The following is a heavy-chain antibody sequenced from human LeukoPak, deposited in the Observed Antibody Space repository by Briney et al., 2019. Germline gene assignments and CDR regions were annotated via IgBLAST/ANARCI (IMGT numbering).Heavy chain of an antibody. V-gene: IGHV1-46*01. CDR1: GYTFTSYY. CDR2: INPSGGST. D-gene: IGHD6-13*01. J-gene: IGHJ4*02. CDR3: ARDVADGGSSSWCFDY. Sequence: ASVKVSCKASGYTFTSYYMHWVRQAPGQGLEWMGIINPSGGSTSYAQKFQGRVTMTRDTSTSTVYMELSSLRSEDTAVYYCARDVADGGSSSWCFDYWGQGTLVTVSS.